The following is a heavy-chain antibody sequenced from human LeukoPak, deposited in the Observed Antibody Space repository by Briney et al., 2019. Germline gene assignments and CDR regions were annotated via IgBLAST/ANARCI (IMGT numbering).Heavy chain of an antibody. Sequence: ASVKVSCKASGYTFTSYHITWVRQATGHGLEWMGWMNPKKGNTSYAQKFQGRVTITWNTSISTAYMELSSLRSEDTAVYYCAKGQGRREPGFDYGGQGTLVIVSS. V-gene: IGHV1-8*03. CDR1: GYTFTSYH. CDR3: AKGQGRREPGFDY. D-gene: IGHD1-1*01. CDR2: MNPKKGNT. J-gene: IGHJ4*02.